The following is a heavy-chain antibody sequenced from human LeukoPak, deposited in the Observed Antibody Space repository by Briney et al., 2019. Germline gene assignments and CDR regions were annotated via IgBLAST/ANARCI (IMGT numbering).Heavy chain of an antibody. J-gene: IGHJ4*02. CDR1: GLTFSSYS. D-gene: IGHD3-9*01. CDR3: TRGYDISDY. CDR2: ISSSGGTM. Sequence: PGGSLRLSCAASGLTFSSYSMNWVRQAPGKGLEWLSYISSSGGTMYYADSVKGRFTISRDNAKNSLYLQMSSLRVEDTAIYYCTRGYDISDYWGQGTVVTVSS. V-gene: IGHV3-48*04.